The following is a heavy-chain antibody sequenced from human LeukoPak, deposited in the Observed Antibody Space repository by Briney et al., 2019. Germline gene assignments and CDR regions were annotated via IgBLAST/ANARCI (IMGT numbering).Heavy chain of an antibody. V-gene: IGHV3-74*01. D-gene: IGHD6-13*01. J-gene: IGHJ4*02. CDR1: GFTFSTHW. CDR3: ARDGLAAAADY. Sequence: PAGSLRLSCTVSGFTFSTHWMRWVRQAPGKGLVWVSHIKGDGTSTNYADSVKGRFTISRDNAKNTLFLQMNSLRAEDTAVYYCARDGLAAAADYWGQGTLVTVSS. CDR2: IKGDGTST.